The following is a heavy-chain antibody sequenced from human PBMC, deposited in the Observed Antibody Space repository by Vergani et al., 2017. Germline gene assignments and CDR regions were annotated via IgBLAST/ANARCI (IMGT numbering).Heavy chain of an antibody. J-gene: IGHJ5*02. CDR3: ARHSTVEWLVKLGWIDP. Sequence: QLQLQESGPGLVKPSATLSLTCSVSGASIRSSNYYWGWIRQPPGKGLEWIASNYYSGSTYYNPSLKSRVTIYVDTSKNQFSLKLSSVTAADTAVYFCARHSTVEWLVKLGWIDPWGQGILVTVSS. V-gene: IGHV4-39*01. CDR2: NYYSGST. CDR1: GASIRSSNYY. D-gene: IGHD6-19*01.